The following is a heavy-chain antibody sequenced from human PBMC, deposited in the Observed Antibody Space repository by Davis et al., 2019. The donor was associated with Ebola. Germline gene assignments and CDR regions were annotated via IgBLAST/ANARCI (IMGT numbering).Heavy chain of an antibody. V-gene: IGHV1-18*01. Sequence: ASVKVSCKASGYTFISYGISWVRQAPGQGPEWRGWFSTFDGKTKYVQKFQGRVTMTRDKSTSTVYMELRSLRSDDTAVYYCVGDGYGGNWFDPWGQGTLVTVSS. CDR1: GYTFISYG. CDR3: VGDGYGGNWFDP. J-gene: IGHJ5*02. D-gene: IGHD5-12*01. CDR2: FSTFDGKT.